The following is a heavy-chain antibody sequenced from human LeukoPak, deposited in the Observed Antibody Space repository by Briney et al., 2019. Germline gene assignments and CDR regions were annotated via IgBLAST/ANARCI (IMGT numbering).Heavy chain of an antibody. CDR3: ARDPGRSGGSCYSDY. Sequence: PGGPLRLSCAASGFTFGSFSMTWVPQAPGKGLEWLSTISSSGSGTYIYYADSVKGRFTISRDNAKNSLYLQMNSLRAEDTAVYYCARDPGRSGGSCYSDYWGQGTLVTVSS. D-gene: IGHD2-15*01. CDR1: GFTFGSFS. CDR2: ISSSGSGTYI. J-gene: IGHJ4*02. V-gene: IGHV3-21*01.